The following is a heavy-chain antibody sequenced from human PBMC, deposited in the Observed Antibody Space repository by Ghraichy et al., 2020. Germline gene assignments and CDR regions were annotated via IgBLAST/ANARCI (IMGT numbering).Heavy chain of an antibody. D-gene: IGHD1-1*01. V-gene: IGHV3-7*01. J-gene: IGHJ4*02. CDR2: ISPDGSVT. Sequence: GGSLRLSCGASGFTFNSHWMNWVRQAPGKGLEWVGFISPDGSVTNYLDSVRGRFTISRDNTKNSVYLQMNSLRAEDTAVYYCAKGFGDSGWNDLDYWGQGTLVTVSS. CDR1: GFTFNSHW. CDR3: AKGFGDSGWNDLDY.